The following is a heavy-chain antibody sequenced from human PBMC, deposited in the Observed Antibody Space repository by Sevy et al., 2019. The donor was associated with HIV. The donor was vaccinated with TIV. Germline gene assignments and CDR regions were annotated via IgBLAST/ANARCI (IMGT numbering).Heavy chain of an antibody. D-gene: IGHD3-22*01. CDR1: GYSFTSYW. J-gene: IGHJ4*02. CDR3: ARPYYYDSSGYRSDY. V-gene: IGHV5-51*01. CDR2: IYPGDSDT. Sequence: GESLKISCKGPGYSFTSYWIGWVRQMPGKGLEWMGIIYPGDSDTRYSPSFQGQVTISADKSISTAYLQWSSLKASDTAMYYCARPYYYDSSGYRSDYWGQGTLVTVSS.